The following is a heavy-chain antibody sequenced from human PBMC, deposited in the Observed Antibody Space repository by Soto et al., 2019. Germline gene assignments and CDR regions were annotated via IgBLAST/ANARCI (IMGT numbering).Heavy chain of an antibody. J-gene: IGHJ4*02. CDR3: ARGWYYFDV. CDR1: VEPMTGGYY. D-gene: IGHD2-15*01. Sequence: SETLSLTCDVSVEPMTGGYYWGWIRQSPGKGLEWIGSIYYGGTTYYNPSLRSRLAISIDTSKNQFSLRLSSVTAADTALHYCARGWYYFDVWGQGSLVTVSS. V-gene: IGHV4-38-2*01. CDR2: IYYGGTT.